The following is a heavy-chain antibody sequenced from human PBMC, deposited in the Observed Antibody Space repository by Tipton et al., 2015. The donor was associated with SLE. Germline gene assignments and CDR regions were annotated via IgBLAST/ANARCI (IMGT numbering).Heavy chain of an antibody. CDR3: ARGEYYSDSSGYPTDY. Sequence: GSLRLSCAVSGFTSSSYSMNWVRQAPGKGLEWVSFISSSSYIYYADSVKGRFTISRDNAKNSLYLQMNSLRAEDTAVYYCARGEYYSDSSGYPTDYWGQGTLVTVSS. CDR1: GFTSSSYS. CDR2: ISSSSYI. J-gene: IGHJ4*02. V-gene: IGHV3-21*01. D-gene: IGHD3-22*01.